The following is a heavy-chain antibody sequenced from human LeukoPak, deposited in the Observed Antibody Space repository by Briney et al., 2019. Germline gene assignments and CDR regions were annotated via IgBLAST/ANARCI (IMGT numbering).Heavy chain of an antibody. CDR1: GYTFTGYY. CDR3: ATPSSSSWYGFDP. CDR2: IDPNSGGT. Sequence: SVKVSCKPSGYTFTGYYIHWVRQAPGQGLEWMGWIDPNSGGTNYAQKFQGRVTMTRDTSISTAYMELSRLTSADTAVYRCATPSSSSWYGFDPWGQGTLVTVSS. J-gene: IGHJ5*02. V-gene: IGHV1-2*02. D-gene: IGHD6-13*01.